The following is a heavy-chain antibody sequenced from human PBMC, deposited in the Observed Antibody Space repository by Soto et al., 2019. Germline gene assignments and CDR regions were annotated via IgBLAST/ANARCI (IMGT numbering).Heavy chain of an antibody. Sequence: QVQLQESGPGLVKPSQTLSLTCTVSGGSISSNNYFWSGIRQHPGKGLEWIGYTSYTGSAYYNPSVESRVTNSVETAKNEFTIRPKSVTAADTSMYDCAREVVSPATSAAFEIWGQGTMVPVSS. CDR1: GGSISSNNYF. J-gene: IGHJ3*02. D-gene: IGHD1-26*01. CDR2: TSYTGSA. V-gene: IGHV4-31*03. CDR3: AREVVSPATSAAFEI.